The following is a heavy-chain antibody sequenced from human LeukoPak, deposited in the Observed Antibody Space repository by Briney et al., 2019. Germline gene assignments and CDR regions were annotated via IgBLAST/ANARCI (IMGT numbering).Heavy chain of an antibody. J-gene: IGHJ4*02. Sequence: GGSLRLSCAASGFTFSSYWMTWVRQAPGKGLEWVANVRQDGGQKYYVYSVKGRFTISRDNAESSLYLQMNSLRAEDTAVYYCGTQRSTGAIDYWGQGTLVTVS. CDR2: VRQDGGQK. CDR3: GTQRSTGAIDY. V-gene: IGHV3-7*01. CDR1: GFTFSSYW. D-gene: IGHD1-1*01.